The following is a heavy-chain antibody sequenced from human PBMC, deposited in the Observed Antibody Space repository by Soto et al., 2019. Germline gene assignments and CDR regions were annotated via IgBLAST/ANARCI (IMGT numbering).Heavy chain of an antibody. CDR3: VRGGCNDPFED. V-gene: IGHV4-30-2*06. Sequence: QLRLQESGSGVVKTSESLSLTCTVFGASISYGGYTWSWIRQSPGRGLEGIGHITHLENTYFNPSFKSRVSMSIDRTKNHFSLKVTAMTAADKGRYFCVRGGCNDPFEDWGQGILVTVAS. D-gene: IGHD1-1*01. CDR2: ITHLENT. J-gene: IGHJ1*01. CDR1: GASISYGGYT.